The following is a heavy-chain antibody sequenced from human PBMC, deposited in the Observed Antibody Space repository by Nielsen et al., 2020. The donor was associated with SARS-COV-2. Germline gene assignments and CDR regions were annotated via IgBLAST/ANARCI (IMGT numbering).Heavy chain of an antibody. V-gene: IGHV3-7*01. CDR1: GFNIRGYW. CDR2: IKLDGSEK. D-gene: IGHD4-17*01. Sequence: GESLKISCVVSGFNIRGYWMTWVRQAPGKGLEWVGNIKLDGSEKYYVDSVKGRFTISRDNARNTLYLQMNSLRVEDTAVYYCARVGFYGDPENLDYWGPGTLVTVSS. CDR3: ARVGFYGDPENLDY. J-gene: IGHJ4*02.